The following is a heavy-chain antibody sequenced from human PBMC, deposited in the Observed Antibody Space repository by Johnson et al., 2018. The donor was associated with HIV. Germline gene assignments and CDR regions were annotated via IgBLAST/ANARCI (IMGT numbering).Heavy chain of an antibody. D-gene: IGHD6-19*01. CDR2: IRYDGSNK. Sequence: QVQLVESGGGVVQPGGSLRLSCAASGFTFSNYGMHWVRQAPGKGLEWVAFIRYDGSNKYYADSVKGRFTISRDNSKNTLYLQMNSLRAEDTAVYYCASTSSGWFYAFDIWGQGTKVTVSS. J-gene: IGHJ3*02. V-gene: IGHV3-30*02. CDR3: ASTSSGWFYAFDI. CDR1: GFTFSNYG.